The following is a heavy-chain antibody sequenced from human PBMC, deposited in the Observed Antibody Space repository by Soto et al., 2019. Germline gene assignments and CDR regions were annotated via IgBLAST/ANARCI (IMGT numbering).Heavy chain of an antibody. V-gene: IGHV1-24*01. CDR3: ATGRNLRYFDWLYPSEY. D-gene: IGHD3-9*01. CDR2: FDPEDGET. CDR1: GYTLTELS. J-gene: IGHJ4*02. Sequence: ASVKVSCKVSGYTLTELSMHWVRQAPGKGLEWMGGFDPEDGETIYAQKFQGRVTMTEDTSTDTAYMELSSLRSEDTAVYFCATGRNLRYFDWLYPSEYWGQGTLVTVSS.